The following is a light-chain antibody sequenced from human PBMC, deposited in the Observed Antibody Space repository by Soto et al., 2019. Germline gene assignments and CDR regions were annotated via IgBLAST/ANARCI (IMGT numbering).Light chain of an antibody. CDR3: QEYNSYSGT. V-gene: IGKV1-5*01. CDR1: QSLGIW. CDR2: DAS. Sequence: DIQMTQSPSTLAASVGDRVTITCRASQSLGIWLAWHQQKPGKAPKLLIYDASTVKSGVPSRFSGSGSGTNFTLTICSLHPDDFATYYCQEYNSYSGTLPQGTIVDSK. J-gene: IGKJ1*01.